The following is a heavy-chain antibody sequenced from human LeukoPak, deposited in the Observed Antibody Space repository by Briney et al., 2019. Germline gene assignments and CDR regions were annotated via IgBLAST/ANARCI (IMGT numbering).Heavy chain of an antibody. Sequence: GRCLSLAWAAAGVTVSNSWISWVRQEAGGWLGWVANIKLDVSGKLYVESGGDRFSISRENAKDSLYLHMNSLRAEDTAVYYCGRDPAWAAIDYWGQGTLVTVSS. CDR2: IKLDVSGK. V-gene: IGHV3-7*01. CDR1: GVTVSNSW. D-gene: IGHD6-13*01. CDR3: GRDPAWAAIDY. J-gene: IGHJ4*02.